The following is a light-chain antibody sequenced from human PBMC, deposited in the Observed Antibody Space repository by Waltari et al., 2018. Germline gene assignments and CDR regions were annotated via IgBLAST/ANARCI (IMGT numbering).Light chain of an antibody. V-gene: IGKV3-20*01. Sequence: EIVLTQSPGLLSLSTGGRATLSCRASQTVRTTYLAWYQQKPGQAPTLLIYGASSRATGIPDRFSGSGSGTDFSLTISSLEPEDFAVYYCQQYDISPLTFGGGTKVEIK. CDR2: GAS. CDR1: QTVRTTY. CDR3: QQYDISPLT. J-gene: IGKJ4*01.